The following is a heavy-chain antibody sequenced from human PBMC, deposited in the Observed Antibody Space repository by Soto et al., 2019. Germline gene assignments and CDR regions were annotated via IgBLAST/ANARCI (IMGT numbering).Heavy chain of an antibody. CDR3: ARGVTAGVDY. D-gene: IGHD1-26*01. CDR2: MEPSSGRT. J-gene: IGHJ4*02. V-gene: IGHV1-8*01. Sequence: QVQLVQSGAEARVPGASVKVSCKASGYSFTGLDINWVRQTTGQGLEWMGWMEPSSGRTGYAQKFQGRVTMTRDTSINTAYMELSSLTSDYTAFYYCARGVTAGVDYWGQGTLVTVSS. CDR1: GYSFTGLD.